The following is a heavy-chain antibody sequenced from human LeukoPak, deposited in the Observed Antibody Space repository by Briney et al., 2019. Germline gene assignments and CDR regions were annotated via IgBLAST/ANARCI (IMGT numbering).Heavy chain of an antibody. CDR1: GGSFNGYY. CDR2: SIHSGTT. Sequence: PSETLSLTCAVYGGSFNGYYWSWIRQLPGKGLEWIGGSIHSGTTNYNPSLKSRVTISVDTSKNQFSLKLSSVTAADTAVYYCASLDYDSSGYLFWGQGTLVTVSS. D-gene: IGHD3-22*01. CDR3: ASLDYDSSGYLF. J-gene: IGHJ4*02. V-gene: IGHV4-34*12.